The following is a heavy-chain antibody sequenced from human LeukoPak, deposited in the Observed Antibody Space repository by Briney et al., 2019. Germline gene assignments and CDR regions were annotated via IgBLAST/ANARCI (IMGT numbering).Heavy chain of an antibody. CDR3: ARGYCRGGSCYSDY. CDR2: ISRSSSTI. V-gene: IGHV3-48*02. CDR1: GLTFSTSS. D-gene: IGHD2-15*01. J-gene: IGHJ4*02. Sequence: GGSLRLSCAASGLTFSTSSMHWVRQAPGKGLEWVSYISRSSSTIYYADSVKGRFTISRDNAKNSLYLQMNSLRDEDTAVYYCARGYCRGGSCYSDYWGQGTLVTVSS.